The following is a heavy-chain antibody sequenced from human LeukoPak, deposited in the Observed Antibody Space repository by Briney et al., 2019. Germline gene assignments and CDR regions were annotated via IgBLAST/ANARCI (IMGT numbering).Heavy chain of an antibody. V-gene: IGHV4-59*01. D-gene: IGHD5-24*01. CDR3: ARVKVEMATIPYYFDY. CDR2: IYYGGST. CDR1: GGSISSYY. Sequence: SETLSLTCTVSGGSISSYYWSWIRQPPGKGLEWIGYIYYGGSTNYNPSLKSRVTISVDTSKNQFSLKLSSVTAADTAVYYCARVKVEMATIPYYFDYWGQGTLVTVSS. J-gene: IGHJ4*02.